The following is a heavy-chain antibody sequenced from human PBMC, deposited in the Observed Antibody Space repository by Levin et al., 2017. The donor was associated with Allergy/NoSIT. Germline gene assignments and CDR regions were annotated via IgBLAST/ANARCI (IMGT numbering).Heavy chain of an antibody. CDR1: GFTFSIYA. Sequence: GGSLRLSCAASGFTFSIYAMHWVRQAPGKGLEYVSSIGSNGGGTFYANSVKGRFTISRDNSKNTLYLQMGSLRDEDTAVYYCARDRSESLLLYDLWGRGTLVTVSS. J-gene: IGHJ2*01. D-gene: IGHD2-2*01. CDR3: ARDRSESLLLYDL. V-gene: IGHV3-64*01. CDR2: IGSNGGGT.